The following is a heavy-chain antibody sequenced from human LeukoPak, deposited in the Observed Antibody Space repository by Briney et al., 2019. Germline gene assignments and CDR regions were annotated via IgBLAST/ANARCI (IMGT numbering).Heavy chain of an antibody. CDR1: GFTFSSYW. CDR2: INSDGSST. J-gene: IGHJ3*02. CDR3: ARPGIAVAGTIFAFDI. D-gene: IGHD6-19*01. Sequence: PGGSLRLSCAASGFTFSSYWMHWVRQAPGKGLVWVSRINSDGSSTSYADSVKGRFTISRDNAKNTLYLQMNSLRAEDTAVYYCARPGIAVAGTIFAFDIWGQGTMVTVSS. V-gene: IGHV3-74*01.